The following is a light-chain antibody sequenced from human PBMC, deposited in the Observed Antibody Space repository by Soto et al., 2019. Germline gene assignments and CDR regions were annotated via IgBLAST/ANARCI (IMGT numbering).Light chain of an antibody. CDR3: TSYSRYRVLV. Sequence: QSALTQPASVSGSLGQSITISCTGTSSDIGGYKYVSWYQQHPGKAPKLIIFEVSNRPSGVSDRFSGSNSGNTASLTISGLQAEDEADYSSTSYSRYRVLVFGGGTKVTVL. CDR1: SSDIGGYKY. CDR2: EVS. J-gene: IGLJ3*02. V-gene: IGLV2-14*01.